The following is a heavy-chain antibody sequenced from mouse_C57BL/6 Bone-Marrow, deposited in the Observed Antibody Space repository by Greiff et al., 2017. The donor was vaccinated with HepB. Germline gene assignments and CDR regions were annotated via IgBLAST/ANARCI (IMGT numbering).Heavy chain of an antibody. D-gene: IGHD1-1*01. CDR3: ARYYGSSYGY. Sequence: QVTLKESGAELARPGASVKLSCKASGYTFTSYGISWVKQRTGQGLEWIGEIYPRSGNTYYNEKFKGKATLTADKSSSTAYMELRSLTSEDSAVYFCARYYGSSYGYWGQGTTLTVSS. V-gene: IGHV1-81*01. J-gene: IGHJ2*01. CDR1: GYTFTSYG. CDR2: IYPRSGNT.